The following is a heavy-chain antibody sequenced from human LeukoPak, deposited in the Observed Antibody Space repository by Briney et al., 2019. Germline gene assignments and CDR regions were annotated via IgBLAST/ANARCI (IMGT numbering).Heavy chain of an antibody. CDR3: ARVVLGDYFDY. D-gene: IGHD2-8*02. CDR1: GFTFSDYY. J-gene: IGHJ4*02. Sequence: GGSLRLSCAASGFTFSDYYMSWIRQAPGKGLEWVSYISSSSSYTNYADSVKGRFTISRDNAKNSLYLQMNSQRAEDTAVYYCARVVLGDYFDYWGQGTLVTVSS. CDR2: ISSSSSYT. V-gene: IGHV3-11*05.